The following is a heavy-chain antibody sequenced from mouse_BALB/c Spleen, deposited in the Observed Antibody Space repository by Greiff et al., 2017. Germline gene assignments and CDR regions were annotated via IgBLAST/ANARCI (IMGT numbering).Heavy chain of an antibody. CDR3: ARAPYDYDGGFDY. D-gene: IGHD2-4*01. V-gene: IGHV5-15*02. CDR2: ISNLAYSL. Sequence: EVMLVESGGGLVQPGGSRKLSCAASGFTFSDYGMAWVRQAPGKGPEWLAFISNLAYSLYYADTVTGRFTISRENAKNTLYLEMRSLRSEDTAMYYCARAPYDYDGGFDYWGQGTTLTVSS. CDR1: GFTFSDYG. J-gene: IGHJ2*01.